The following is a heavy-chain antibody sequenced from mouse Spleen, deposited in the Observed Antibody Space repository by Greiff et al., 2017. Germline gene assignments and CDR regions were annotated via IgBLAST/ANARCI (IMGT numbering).Heavy chain of an antibody. CDR2: INPNNGGT. CDR3: AKMNRYFYWYFDV. J-gene: IGHJ1*01. V-gene: IGHV1-18*01. CDR1: GYTFTDYN. Sequence: VQLKESGPELVKPGASVKIPCKASGYTFTDYNMDWVKQSHGKSLEWIGDINPNNGGTIYNQKFKGKATLTVDKSSSTAYMELRSLTSEDTAVYYCAKMNRYFYWYFDVWGAGTTVTVSS. D-gene: IGHD2-14*01.